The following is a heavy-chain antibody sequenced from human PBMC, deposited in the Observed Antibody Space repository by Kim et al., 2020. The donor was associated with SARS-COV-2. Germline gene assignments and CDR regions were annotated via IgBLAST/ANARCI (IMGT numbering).Heavy chain of an antibody. CDR3: ARDHFPDRATTYLGY. CDR2: ISAYNGNT. Sequence: ASVKVSCKASGYTFTSYGISWVRQAPGQGLEWMGWISAYNGNTNYAQKLQGRVTMTTDTSTSTAYMELRSLRSDDTAVYYCARDHFPDRATTYLGYWGQGTLVTVSS. CDR1: GYTFTSYG. D-gene: IGHD5-12*01. J-gene: IGHJ4*02. V-gene: IGHV1-18*01.